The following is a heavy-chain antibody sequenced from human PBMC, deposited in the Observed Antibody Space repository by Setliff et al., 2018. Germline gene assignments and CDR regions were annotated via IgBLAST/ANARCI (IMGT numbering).Heavy chain of an antibody. CDR2: IIPIFGTA. J-gene: IGHJ3*02. CDR3: ARPESTVTIWKDAFDI. D-gene: IGHD4-17*01. V-gene: IGHV1-69*13. CDR1: GGTLSSYA. Sequence: VASVKVSCKASGGTLSSYAISWVRQAPGQGLEWMGGIIPIFGTANYAQKFQGRVTITADESTSTAYMELSSLRSEDTAVYYCARPESTVTIWKDAFDIWGQGTMVTVSS.